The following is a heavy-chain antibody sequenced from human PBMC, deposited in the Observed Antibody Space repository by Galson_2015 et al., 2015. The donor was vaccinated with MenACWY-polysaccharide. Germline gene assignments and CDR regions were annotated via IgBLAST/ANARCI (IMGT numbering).Heavy chain of an antibody. V-gene: IGHV4-34*01. CDR3: ARGSISLFGVVRGYGY. CDR2: INHSGST. CDR1: GGSFSGYY. Sequence: SETLSLTCAVYGGSFSGYYWSWIRQPPGKGLEWLAEINHSGSTNYNPSLKSRVTISIDTSKNQFSLKLSSVIAADTAVYYCARGSISLFGVVRGYGYWGQGTLVTVSS. J-gene: IGHJ4*02. D-gene: IGHD3-3*01.